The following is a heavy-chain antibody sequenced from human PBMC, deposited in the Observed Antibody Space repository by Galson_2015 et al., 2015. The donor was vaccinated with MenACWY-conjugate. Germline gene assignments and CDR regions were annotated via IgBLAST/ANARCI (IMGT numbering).Heavy chain of an antibody. CDR3: ASVPLDGSGSFPYLDH. J-gene: IGHJ4*02. D-gene: IGHD3-10*01. CDR1: GFTFSTYS. Sequence: SLRLSCAASGFTFSTYSMNWVRQAPGRGLEWVSYIGGDGSPVFYGDSVKGQFTISRDNAKNSLYLQMNSLRDEDTALYYCASVPLDGSGSFPYLDHWGQGALVTVSS. CDR2: IGGDGSPV. V-gene: IGHV3-48*02.